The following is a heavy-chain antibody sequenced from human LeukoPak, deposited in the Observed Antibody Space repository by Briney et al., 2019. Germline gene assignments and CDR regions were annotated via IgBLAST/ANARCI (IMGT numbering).Heavy chain of an antibody. V-gene: IGHV4-59*01. CDR3: ARASARWELIFDY. D-gene: IGHD4-23*01. CDR2: IYYSGST. CDR1: GGSISSYY. Sequence: SETLSLTCTVSGGSISSYYWSWIRQPPGKGLEWIGYIYYSGSTNYNPSLKGRVTISVDTSKNQFSLKLSSVTAADTAVYYCARASARWELIFDYWGQGTLVTVSS. J-gene: IGHJ4*02.